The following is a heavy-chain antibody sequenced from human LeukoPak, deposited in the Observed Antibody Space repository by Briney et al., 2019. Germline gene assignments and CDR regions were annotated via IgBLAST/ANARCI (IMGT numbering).Heavy chain of an antibody. Sequence: SETLSLTCTVSGGSISSSSYYWGWIRQPPWKGLEWIGSIYYSGSTYYNPSLKSRVTISVDTSKNQFSLKLSSVTAADTAVYYCARESGIAVAGIPAADWGQGTLVTVSS. V-gene: IGHV4-39*07. J-gene: IGHJ4*02. D-gene: IGHD6-19*01. CDR2: IYYSGST. CDR1: GGSISSSSYY. CDR3: ARESGIAVAGIPAAD.